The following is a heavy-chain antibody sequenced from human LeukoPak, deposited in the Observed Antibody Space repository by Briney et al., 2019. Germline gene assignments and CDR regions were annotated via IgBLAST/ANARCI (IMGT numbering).Heavy chain of an antibody. CDR3: ARDIVSGSRSLDS. CDR2: IKSDGSNP. CDR1: RFSFSNYW. Sequence: GGSLRLSCAASRFSFSNYWMHWVRQAPGKGLVWVSRIKSDGSNPSYADSVKGRFTISRDNAENMLYLQMNTLGAEDTAVYYCARDIVSGSRSLDSWGQGTLVTVSS. J-gene: IGHJ4*02. V-gene: IGHV3-74*01. D-gene: IGHD3-10*01.